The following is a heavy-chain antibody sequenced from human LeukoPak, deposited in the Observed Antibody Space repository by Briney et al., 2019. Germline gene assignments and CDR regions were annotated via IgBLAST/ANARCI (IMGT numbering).Heavy chain of an antibody. CDR1: GVTIRSNY. V-gene: IGHV3-53*01. Sequence: GETLTLSCAVSGVTIRSNYKSWGRQAQGKGLEWVSVMYRGGSIRYADSVKGRFTISRDNSRDTLHLQMNSLRVDDTAVYYCVRAVHHLFYSDSSGYYGDAFDVWGQGTVVTVSS. D-gene: IGHD3-22*01. CDR2: MYRGGSI. J-gene: IGHJ3*01. CDR3: VRAVHHLFYSDSSGYYGDAFDV.